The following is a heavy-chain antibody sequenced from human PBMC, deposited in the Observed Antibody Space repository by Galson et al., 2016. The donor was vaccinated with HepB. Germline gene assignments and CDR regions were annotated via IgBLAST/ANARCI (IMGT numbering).Heavy chain of an antibody. D-gene: IGHD4-23*01. CDR1: GYSFTSHW. CDR3: ARHSLGLTAAVSGPWFNI. J-gene: IGHJ3*02. CDR2: INPSDSYT. Sequence: SGAEVKKPGESLRISCQASGYSFTSHWIGWVRQMPGNGLEWMATINPSDSYTNYSPSFQGHVTISTDKSIRTAYLQWSSLQASDTAMYFCARHSLGLTAAVSGPWFNIWGQGTKVIVSS. V-gene: IGHV5-10-1*01.